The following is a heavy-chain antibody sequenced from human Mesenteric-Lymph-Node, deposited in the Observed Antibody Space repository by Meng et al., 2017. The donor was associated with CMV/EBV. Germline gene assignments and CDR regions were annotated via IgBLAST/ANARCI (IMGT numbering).Heavy chain of an antibody. J-gene: IGHJ4*02. CDR2: IIPVLGIA. D-gene: IGHD3-22*01. CDR1: GGTFSNYG. Sequence: VKVSCKASGGTFSNYGISWVRQAPGQGLEWMGGIIPVLGIANYAQKFQGRVTIIADKSTSTAYMELSSLRSEDTAVYYCARTYYYDSSDYPKFLNFDYWGQGTLVTVSS. CDR3: ARTYYYDSSDYPKFLNFDY. V-gene: IGHV1-69*10.